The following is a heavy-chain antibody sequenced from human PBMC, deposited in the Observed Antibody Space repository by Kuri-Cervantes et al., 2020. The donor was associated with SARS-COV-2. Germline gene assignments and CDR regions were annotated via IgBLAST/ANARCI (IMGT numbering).Heavy chain of an antibody. CDR3: SRGTVGAPGGGMDV. V-gene: IGHV4-61*02. Sequence: SCTVSGGSNSSGRYYWSWIRRPAGKGLEWIGRIYTSGSTNYNPSLKSRVTISVDTSKNQFSLKLSSVTAADTAVYYCSRGTVGAPGGGMDVWGQGTTVTVSS. J-gene: IGHJ6*02. CDR1: GGSNSSGRYY. D-gene: IGHD1-26*01. CDR2: IYTSGST.